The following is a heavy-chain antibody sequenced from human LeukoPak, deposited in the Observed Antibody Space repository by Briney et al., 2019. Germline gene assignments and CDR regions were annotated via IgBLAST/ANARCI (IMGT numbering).Heavy chain of an antibody. J-gene: IGHJ6*02. D-gene: IGHD6-19*01. V-gene: IGHV4-4*07. CDR3: ARGSSSGPDYYYGMDF. Sequence: SETLSLTCTVSGGSISSYYWSWIRQPAGKGLEWIGRIYTSGSTNYNPSLKSRVTMSVDTSKNQFSLKLSSVTAADTAVYYCARGSSSGPDYYYGMDFWGQGTTVTVSS. CDR1: GGSISSYY. CDR2: IYTSGST.